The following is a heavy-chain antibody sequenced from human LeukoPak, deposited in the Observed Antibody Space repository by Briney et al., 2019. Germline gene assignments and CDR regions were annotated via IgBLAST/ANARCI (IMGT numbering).Heavy chain of an antibody. CDR2: IYYSGST. D-gene: IGHD3-22*01. J-gene: IGHJ4*02. CDR1: GGSISGYY. CDR3: ARHSSGYLSYFDY. V-gene: IGHV4-59*08. Sequence: PSETLSLTCTVSGGSISGYYWSWIRQPPGKGLECIGYIYYSGSTNYNPSLKSRVTISVDTSRNQFSLKLTSVTAADTAVYYCARHSSGYLSYFDYWGQGTLVTVSS.